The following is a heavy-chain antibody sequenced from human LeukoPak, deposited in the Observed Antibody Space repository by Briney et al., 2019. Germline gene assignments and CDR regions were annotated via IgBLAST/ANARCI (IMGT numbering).Heavy chain of an antibody. Sequence: SVKVSCKASGGTFSSYAISWVRQAPGQGLEWMGGIIPIFGTANYAQKFQGRVTITADESTSTAYMELSSLRSEDTAVYYCARGLLKYYYDSSGYHNGWYFDYWGQGTLVTVSS. CDR1: GGTFSSYA. D-gene: IGHD3-22*01. CDR3: ARGLLKYYYDSSGYHNGWYFDY. J-gene: IGHJ4*02. CDR2: IIPIFGTA. V-gene: IGHV1-69*13.